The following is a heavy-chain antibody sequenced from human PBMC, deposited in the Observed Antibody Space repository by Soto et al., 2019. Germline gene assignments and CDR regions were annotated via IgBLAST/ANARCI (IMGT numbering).Heavy chain of an antibody. CDR3: ARQTNTIRQYYFDS. V-gene: IGHV5-51*01. J-gene: IGHJ4*02. Sequence: GESLKLSCKGSGYSFTNYWIGWVRQMPGRGLEWMGIIYPGDSDTRYSPSFQGQVTISADKSISTAYLQWSSLKASDNAMYFCARQTNTIRQYYFDSWGQGTLVTVSS. CDR1: GYSFTNYW. D-gene: IGHD3-3*01. CDR2: IYPGDSDT.